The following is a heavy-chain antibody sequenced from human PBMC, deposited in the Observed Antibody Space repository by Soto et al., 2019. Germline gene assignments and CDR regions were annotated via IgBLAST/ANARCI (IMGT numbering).Heavy chain of an antibody. CDR3: AKDLDCSSTSCYRDY. D-gene: IGHD2-2*02. CDR1: GFTFSSYA. CDR2: ISGSGGNT. V-gene: IGHV3-23*01. Sequence: GGSLRLSCAASGFTFSSYAMSWVRQAPGKGLEWVSAISGSGGNTYYADSVKGRFTVSRDNSKNTLSLQMNSLRAEDTAVYYCAKDLDCSSTSCYRDYWGQGTLVTVLL. J-gene: IGHJ4*02.